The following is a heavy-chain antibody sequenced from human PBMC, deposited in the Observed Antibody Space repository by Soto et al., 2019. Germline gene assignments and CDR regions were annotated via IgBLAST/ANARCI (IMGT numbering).Heavy chain of an antibody. CDR1: GDSVSSYSAA. J-gene: IGHJ5*02. V-gene: IGHV6-1*01. CDR3: VRDRYSSSGWFDP. D-gene: IGHD3-10*01. Sequence: PSQTFSLTCAISGDSVSSYSAAWNWIRQSPSGGLEWLGRTYYRSRFFSDYAESVKSRIIINPDTSKNQFSLQLKSVTPEDTAVYYCVRDRYSSSGWFDPWGQGTPVTVSS. CDR2: TYYRSRFFS.